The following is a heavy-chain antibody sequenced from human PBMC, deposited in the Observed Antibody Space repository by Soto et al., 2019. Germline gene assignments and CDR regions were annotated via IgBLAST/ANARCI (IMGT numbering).Heavy chain of an antibody. V-gene: IGHV3-53*01. D-gene: IGHD2-2*02. J-gene: IGHJ4*02. Sequence: PGGSLRLSCAASGFTVSNNYMSWVRQAPGKGLEWVSLIYSGGSTFYADSVKGRFTISRDNSKNTLFLQMNSLRAEDTAVYFCATYTSLDYWGQGTMVTVYS. CDR1: GFTVSNNY. CDR3: ATYTSLDY. CDR2: IYSGGST.